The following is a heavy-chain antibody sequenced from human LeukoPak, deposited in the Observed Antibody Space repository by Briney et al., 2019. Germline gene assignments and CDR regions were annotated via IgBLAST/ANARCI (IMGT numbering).Heavy chain of an antibody. Sequence: GGSLRLSCAASGFTFNSYSMNWVRQAPGRGLEWVSSISSSSSYIYYADSVKGRFTISRDNAKNSLYLQMNSLRAEDTAVYYCADGSNYYDSSGYYAFDIWGQGTMVTVSS. V-gene: IGHV3-21*01. CDR3: ADGSNYYDSSGYYAFDI. J-gene: IGHJ3*02. CDR2: ISSSSSYI. D-gene: IGHD3-22*01. CDR1: GFTFNSYS.